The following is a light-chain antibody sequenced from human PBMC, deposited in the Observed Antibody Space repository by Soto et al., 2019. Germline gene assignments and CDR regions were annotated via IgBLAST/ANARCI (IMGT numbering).Light chain of an antibody. CDR3: CSYAGSSTWV. CDR2: EGS. J-gene: IGLJ3*02. CDR1: SSDVGSYNL. Sequence: QSALTQPASVSGSPGQSITISCTGTSSDVGSYNLVSWYQQYPGKAPKLMICEGSKRPSGVSNRCSGSKSGNTASRTISGLQAEDEADDYCCSYAGSSTWVFGGGTKLTVL. V-gene: IGLV2-23*01.